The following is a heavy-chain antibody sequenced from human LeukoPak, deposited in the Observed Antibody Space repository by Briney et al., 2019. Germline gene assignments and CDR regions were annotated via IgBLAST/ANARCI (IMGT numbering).Heavy chain of an antibody. J-gene: IGHJ4*02. Sequence: GGSLSLSCAASGFTFSSYWMHWVRQAPGKGLVWVSRVNSDGSTRSYADSVKGRFTISRDNAKNTLYLQMNSLRAEDTAVYYCARDPFGSGSQWHYFDYWGQGTLVTVSS. CDR2: VNSDGSTR. D-gene: IGHD3-10*01. CDR1: GFTFSSYW. CDR3: ARDPFGSGSQWHYFDY. V-gene: IGHV3-74*01.